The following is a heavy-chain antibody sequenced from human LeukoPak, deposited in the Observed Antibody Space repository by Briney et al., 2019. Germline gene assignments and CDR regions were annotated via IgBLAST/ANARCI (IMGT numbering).Heavy chain of an antibody. Sequence: PGRSLRLSCAASGFTFSSYAMHWVRQAPGRGLEWVAVISYDGSNKYYADSVKGRFTISRDNSKNTLYLQMNSLRAEDTAVYYCARGLPGNILSGMDVWGKGTTVTVSS. CDR3: ARGLPGNILSGMDV. CDR2: ISYDGSNK. CDR1: GFTFSSYA. D-gene: IGHD3-9*01. V-gene: IGHV3-30*04. J-gene: IGHJ6*04.